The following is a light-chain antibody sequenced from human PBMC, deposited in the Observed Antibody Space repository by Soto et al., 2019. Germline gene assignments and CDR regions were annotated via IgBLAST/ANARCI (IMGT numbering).Light chain of an antibody. CDR3: SSYSSNNILSYV. Sequence: QSVLTQPASVSGAPGQSITISCTGTSNDVGGYKYVSWYQQRPGTAPKLIMFEVNNRPSGVSDRFSDSRSANTASLTISGLQAQDEADYYCSSYSSNNILSYVFGTGTKVTVL. CDR1: SNDVGGYKY. V-gene: IGLV2-14*03. CDR2: EVN. J-gene: IGLJ1*01.